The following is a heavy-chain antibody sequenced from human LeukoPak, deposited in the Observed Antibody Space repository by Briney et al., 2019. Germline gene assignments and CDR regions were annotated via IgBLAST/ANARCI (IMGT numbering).Heavy chain of an antibody. CDR2: ISGSGGST. J-gene: IGHJ4*02. D-gene: IGHD2-21*01. V-gene: IGHV3-23*01. CDR3: AKNRALHEIDY. Sequence: GGSLRLSCAASGFAFSTYAMSWVRQAPGKGLEWVSGISGSGGSTYYADSVKGRFTISGDNSKNTLYLQMNSLIAGDTAIYYCAKNRALHEIDYWGPGNPGHRLL. CDR1: GFAFSTYA.